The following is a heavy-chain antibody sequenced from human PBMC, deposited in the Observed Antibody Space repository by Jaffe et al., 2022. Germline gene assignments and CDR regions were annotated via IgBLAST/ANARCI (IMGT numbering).Heavy chain of an antibody. CDR1: GYTFTSYY. J-gene: IGHJ5*02. Sequence: QVQLVQSGAEVKKPGASVKVSCKASGYTFTSYYMHWVRQAPGQGLEWMGIINPSGGSTSYAQKFQGRVTMTRDTSTSTVYMELSSLRSEDTAVYYCARVRAGSSWQGGWFDPWGQGTLVTVSS. D-gene: IGHD6-13*01. CDR3: ARVRAGSSWQGGWFDP. CDR2: INPSGGST. V-gene: IGHV1-46*01.